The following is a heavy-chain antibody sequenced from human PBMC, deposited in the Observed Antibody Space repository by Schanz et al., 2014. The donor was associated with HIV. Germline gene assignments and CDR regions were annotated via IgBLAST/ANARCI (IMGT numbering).Heavy chain of an antibody. CDR1: GFTFSTYG. D-gene: IGHD1-7*01. Sequence: QVQLVESGGGVVQPGRSLRLSCAASGFTFSTYGMHWVRQAPGKGLEWVAFISYDGNNKYSADSVKGRFTISRDNSKNTLYLQMNSLRAEDTAVYYCAKEYRTILWSLDYWGQGTLVTVSS. CDR2: ISYDGNNK. V-gene: IGHV3-30*18. J-gene: IGHJ4*02. CDR3: AKEYRTILWSLDY.